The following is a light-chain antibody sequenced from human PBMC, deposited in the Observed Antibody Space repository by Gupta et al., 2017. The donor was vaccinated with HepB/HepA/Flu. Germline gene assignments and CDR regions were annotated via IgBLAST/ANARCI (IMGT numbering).Light chain of an antibody. V-gene: IGKV2-28*01. J-gene: IGKJ3*01. CDR1: QSLLQSNGNNY. CDR2: LGS. CDR3: MENLQAPFT. Sequence: DIVMTQSPLSLPVTPGESASISCRSSQSLLQSNGNNYLDWFVQKPGQSPQLLIYLGSNRASGVPDRFSGSGSGTXFTLKIXRVEAEDVGVYYCMENLQAPFTFGXGTKVDVK.